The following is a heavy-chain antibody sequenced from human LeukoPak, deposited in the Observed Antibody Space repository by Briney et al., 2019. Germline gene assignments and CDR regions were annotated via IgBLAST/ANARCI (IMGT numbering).Heavy chain of an antibody. V-gene: IGHV3-9*01. D-gene: IGHD6-13*01. CDR3: AKDIRWGGAAAGPDY. CDR1: GFTFDDYA. CDR2: ISGNSGSI. Sequence: PGGSLRLSCAASGFTFDDYAMHWVRLAPGKGLEWVSGISGNSGSIGYADPVKGRFTISRDNAKNSLYLQMNSLRAEDTALYYCAKDIRWGGAAAGPDYWGQGTLVTVSS. J-gene: IGHJ4*02.